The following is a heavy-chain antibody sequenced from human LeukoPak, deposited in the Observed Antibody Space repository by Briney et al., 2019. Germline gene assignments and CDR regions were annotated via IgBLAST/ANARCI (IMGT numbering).Heavy chain of an antibody. D-gene: IGHD6-19*01. V-gene: IGHV3-13*01. CDR3: ARGGIQVSGIDEFDY. J-gene: IGHJ4*02. CDR2: IGIIGAA. CDR1: GFTLIDYD. Sequence: GGSLRLSCAPSGFTLIDYDMHWVRQGIGKGLEWVSAIGIIGAAAYSGSVEGRFTISRENAERSLYLQMNSLRAEDTAVYYCARGGIQVSGIDEFDYWGQGTLVTVSS.